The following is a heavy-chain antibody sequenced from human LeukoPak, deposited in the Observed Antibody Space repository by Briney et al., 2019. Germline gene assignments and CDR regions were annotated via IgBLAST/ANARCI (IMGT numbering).Heavy chain of an antibody. CDR2: INPNSGGT. J-gene: IGHJ4*02. CDR3: ARGPSTVTTLFDF. CDR1: GYTFTGYY. V-gene: IGHV1-2*02. Sequence: ASVKVSCKASGYTFTGYYMHWVRQAPGQGLEWMGWINPNSGGTNYAQTFEGRVTMTRDTSNSTAYMELSRLRSDDTAVYYCARGPSTVTTLFDFCGQGTLTPVSA. D-gene: IGHD4-17*01.